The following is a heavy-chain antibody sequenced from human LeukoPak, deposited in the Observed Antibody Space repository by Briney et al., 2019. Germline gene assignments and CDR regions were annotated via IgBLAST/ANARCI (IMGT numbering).Heavy chain of an antibody. Sequence: RASVKVSCKVSGYTLTELSMHWVRQAPGKGLEWMGGFDPEDGETIYAQKFQGRVTMTEDTSTDTAYIELSSLRSEDTAVYYCATVGHGYVWGSYDGAFDIWGRGTMVTVSS. CDR2: FDPEDGET. CDR1: GYTLTELS. CDR3: ATVGHGYVWGSYDGAFDI. J-gene: IGHJ3*02. V-gene: IGHV1-24*01. D-gene: IGHD3-16*01.